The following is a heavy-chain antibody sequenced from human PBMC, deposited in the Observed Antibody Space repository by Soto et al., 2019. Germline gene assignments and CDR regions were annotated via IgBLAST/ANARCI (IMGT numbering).Heavy chain of an antibody. CDR1: GGSISSSSYY. D-gene: IGHD2-15*01. J-gene: IGHJ6*02. V-gene: IGHV4-39*01. CDR3: ARLSYSRAYGMDV. Sequence: QLQLQESGPGLVKPSETLSLTCTVSGGSISSSSYYWGWIRQPPGKGLEWIGSIYYSGSTYYNPSLKSRVTVSVYTPKNQFSLKLSSVTAADTAVYYCARLSYSRAYGMDVCDQGTTVTVSS. CDR2: IYYSGST.